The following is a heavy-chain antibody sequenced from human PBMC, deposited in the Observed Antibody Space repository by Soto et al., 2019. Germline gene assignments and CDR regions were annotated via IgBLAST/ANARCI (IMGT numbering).Heavy chain of an antibody. CDR3: ARGRGGDILTGFDY. CDR2: ISAYNGNT. D-gene: IGHD3-9*01. CDR1: GYTFTSYG. V-gene: IGHV1-18*01. J-gene: IGHJ4*02. Sequence: ASVQVSCKASGYTFTSYGISWVRQAPGQGLEGMGWISAYNGNTNYAQKLQGRVTMTTDTSTSTAYMELRSLRSDDTAVYYCARGRGGDILTGFDYWGQGTLVTVSS.